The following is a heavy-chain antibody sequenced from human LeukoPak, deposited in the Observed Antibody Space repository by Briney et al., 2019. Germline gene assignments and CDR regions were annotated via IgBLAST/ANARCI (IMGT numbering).Heavy chain of an antibody. J-gene: IGHJ3*02. Sequence: SETLSLTCTVAGGSISSYYWSWIRQPPGRGLEWIGYIYYIGSTNYHPSLKGRVTISVDPSKNQFSLKLSSVTAADTAVYYCARDRTYYYDSSGYYPHDAFDIWGQGTMVTVSS. CDR2: IYYIGST. D-gene: IGHD3-22*01. V-gene: IGHV4-59*01. CDR1: GGSISSYY. CDR3: ARDRTYYYDSSGYYPHDAFDI.